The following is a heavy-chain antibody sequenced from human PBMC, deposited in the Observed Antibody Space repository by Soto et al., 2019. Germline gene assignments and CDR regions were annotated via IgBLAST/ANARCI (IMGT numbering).Heavy chain of an antibody. Sequence: PSETLSLTCTVSGGSISSYYWSWIRQPPGKGLEWIGYIYYSGSTNYNPSLKSRVTISVDTSKNQFSLKLSSVTAADTAVYYCARDGATDYRHWGTWWFDPWGQGTLVTVSS. V-gene: IGHV4-59*01. CDR3: ARDGATDYRHWGTWWFDP. D-gene: IGHD3-16*01. CDR1: GGSISSYY. CDR2: IYYSGST. J-gene: IGHJ5*02.